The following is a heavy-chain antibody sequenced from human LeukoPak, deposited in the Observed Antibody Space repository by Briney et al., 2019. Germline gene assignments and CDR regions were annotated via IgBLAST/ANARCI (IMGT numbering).Heavy chain of an antibody. Sequence: GESLKISCKGSGYSFTSYWIGWVRQMPGKGLGRRVIIYPGYSDTRYSPSFQGQVTISADKSISTANLHWISLKSSNTAMNSGERLNYYGSGSAYNWFDPWGQGTLVTVSS. D-gene: IGHD3-10*01. CDR3: ERLNYYGSGSAYNWFDP. CDR2: IYPGYSDT. J-gene: IGHJ5*02. CDR1: GYSFTSYW. V-gene: IGHV5-51*01.